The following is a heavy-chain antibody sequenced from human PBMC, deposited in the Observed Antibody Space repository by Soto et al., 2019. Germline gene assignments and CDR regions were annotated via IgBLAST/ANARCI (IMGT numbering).Heavy chain of an antibody. J-gene: IGHJ4*02. D-gene: IGHD2-15*01. CDR3: AKAGCSGGTCYLYYFDY. CDR1: GFTFSNYA. V-gene: IGHV3-23*01. Sequence: GSLRLSCAASGFTFSNYAMSWVRQAPGKGLEWVSTISGRGGNTYYADSVKGRFTISRDNSRNTLYLQMDSLRVEDSAVYSCAKAGCSGGTCYLYYFDYWGQGALVTVSS. CDR2: ISGRGGNT.